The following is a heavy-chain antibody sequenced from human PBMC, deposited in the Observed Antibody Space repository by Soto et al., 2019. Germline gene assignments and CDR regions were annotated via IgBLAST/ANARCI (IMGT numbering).Heavy chain of an antibody. J-gene: IGHJ4*02. CDR2: IYYSGAI. CDR3: ASRKSYYASGTDH. CDR1: GDSINSADYY. D-gene: IGHD3-10*01. Sequence: PSETLSLTCTVSGDSINSADYYWNWIRQTPGKGLEWIGHIYYSGAIDYNPSLKSRVTISLDTSKNQFPLRLSSVTAADTAIYYCASRKSYYASGTDHWGPGTLVTVSS. V-gene: IGHV4-30-4*01.